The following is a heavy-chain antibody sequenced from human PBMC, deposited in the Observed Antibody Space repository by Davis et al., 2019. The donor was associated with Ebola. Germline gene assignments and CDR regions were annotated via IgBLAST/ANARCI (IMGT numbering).Heavy chain of an antibody. CDR3: ATPGGYCISTSCYYYYGMDV. CDR1: GGSISSSSYY. Sequence: SETLSLTCTVSGGSISSSSYYWGWIRQPPGKGLEWIGSIYYSGSTYYNPSLKSRVTISVDTSKNQFSLKLSSVTAADTAVYYCATPGGYCISTSCYYYYGMDVWGQGTTVTVSS. V-gene: IGHV4-39*01. CDR2: IYYSGST. J-gene: IGHJ6*02. D-gene: IGHD2-2*01.